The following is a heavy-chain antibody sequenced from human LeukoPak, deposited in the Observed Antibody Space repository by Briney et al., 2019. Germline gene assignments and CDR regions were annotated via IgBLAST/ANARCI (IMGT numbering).Heavy chain of an antibody. CDR3: AKGVGSGYDLTSGRISGYYFDY. J-gene: IGHJ4*02. CDR2: ISYDGSNE. Sequence: GGSLRLSCAASGLTLTSYGMHWVRQAPGKGLEWVAVISYDGSNEYYADSVKGRFTNSRDNSKNSLYLQMNSLRTEDTALYYCAKGVGSGYDLTSGRISGYYFDYWGQGTLVTVSS. D-gene: IGHD5-12*01. V-gene: IGHV3-30*18. CDR1: GLTLTSYG.